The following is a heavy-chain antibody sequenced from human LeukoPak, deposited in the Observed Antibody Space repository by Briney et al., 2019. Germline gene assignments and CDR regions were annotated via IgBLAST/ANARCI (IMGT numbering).Heavy chain of an antibody. CDR3: ARDLVDPMGGIAAFDI. CDR2: INHSGST. J-gene: IGHJ3*02. V-gene: IGHV4-39*07. D-gene: IGHD6-13*01. Sequence: PSETLSLTCTVSGGSISSGGYYWSWIRQHPGKGLEWIGEINHSGSTNYNPSLKSRVTISVDTSKNQFSLKLSSVTAADTAVYYCARDLVDPMGGIAAFDIWGQGTMVTVSS. CDR1: GGSISSGGYY.